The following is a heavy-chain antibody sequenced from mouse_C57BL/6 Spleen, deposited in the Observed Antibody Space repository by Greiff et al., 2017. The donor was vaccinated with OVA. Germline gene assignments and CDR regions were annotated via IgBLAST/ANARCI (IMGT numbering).Heavy chain of an antibody. CDR3: ARGGSLAGTGY. Sequence: EVKLQQSGAELVKPGASVKLSCTASGFNIKDYYMHWVKQRTEQGLEWIGRIDPEDGETTYAPKFQGKATITADTSSNTDYLQLSSLTSEDTAGYYCARGGSLAGTGYWGQGTTLTVSS. J-gene: IGHJ2*01. D-gene: IGHD4-1*01. V-gene: IGHV14-2*01. CDR1: GFNIKDYY. CDR2: IDPEDGET.